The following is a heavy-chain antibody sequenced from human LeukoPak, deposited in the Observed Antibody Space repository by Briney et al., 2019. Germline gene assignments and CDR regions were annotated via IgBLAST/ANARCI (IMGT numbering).Heavy chain of an antibody. V-gene: IGHV3-7*01. J-gene: IGHJ4*02. CDR1: GFTFSSYG. Sequence: PGRSLRLSCAASGFTFSSYGMHWVRQAPGKGLEWVANIKQDGSEKYYVDSVKGRFTISRDNAKNSLYLQMNSLRAEDTAVYYCARDNPFLYSYGQSSFGTEGAGYDYWGQGTLVTVSS. CDR2: IKQDGSEK. D-gene: IGHD5-18*01. CDR3: ARDNPFLYSYGQSSFGTEGAGYDY.